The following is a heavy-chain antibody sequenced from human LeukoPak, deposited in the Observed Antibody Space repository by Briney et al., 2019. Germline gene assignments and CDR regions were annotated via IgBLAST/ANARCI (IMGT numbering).Heavy chain of an antibody. D-gene: IGHD3-10*01. CDR2: INPNSGGT. CDR3: ARVWFGELYFDY. V-gene: IGHV1-2*02. J-gene: IGHJ4*02. Sequence: ASVKVSCKASGYTFTGYYMHWVRQAAGQGRKGVGWINPNSGGTNYAQKFQGRVTMTRDTSISTAYMELSRLRSDDTAVDYCARVWFGELYFDYWGQGTLVTVSS. CDR1: GYTFTGYY.